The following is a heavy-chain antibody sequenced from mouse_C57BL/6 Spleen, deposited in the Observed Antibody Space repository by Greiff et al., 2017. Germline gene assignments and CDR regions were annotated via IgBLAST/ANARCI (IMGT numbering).Heavy chain of an antibody. J-gene: IGHJ3*01. V-gene: IGHV1-15*01. CDR3: TRESGYETWFAY. Sequence: QVQLKESGAELVRPGASVTLSCKASGYTFTDYEMHWVKQTPVHGLEWIGAIDPETGGTAYNQKFKGKAILTADKSSSTAYMELRSLTSEDSAVYYCTRESGYETWFAYWGQGTLVTVSA. D-gene: IGHD2-2*01. CDR2: IDPETGGT. CDR1: GYTFTDYE.